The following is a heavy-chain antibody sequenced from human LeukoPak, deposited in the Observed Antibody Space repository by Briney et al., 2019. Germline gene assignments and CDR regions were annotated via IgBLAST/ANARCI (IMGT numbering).Heavy chain of an antibody. J-gene: IGHJ6*02. D-gene: IGHD2/OR15-2a*01. V-gene: IGHV3-15*01. CDR2: IKSKFDGETT. CDR3: TTVLVRSNYYYYGMDV. CDR1: GFTFSDAW. Sequence: PGGSLRLSCATSGFTFSDAWMTWVRQGPGKGREWVGRIKSKFDGETTNYAAPVRGRFTISRDDSKNTVYLQINSLKTEDTAVYYCTTVLVRSNYYYYGMDVWGQGTPVTVSS.